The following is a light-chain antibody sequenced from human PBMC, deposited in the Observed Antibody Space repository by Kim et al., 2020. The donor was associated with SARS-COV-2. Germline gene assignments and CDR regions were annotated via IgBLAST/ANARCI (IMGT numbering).Light chain of an antibody. CDR2: RAS. V-gene: IGKV1-5*03. CDR3: QQDKTYSSQS. CDR1: DDINNY. J-gene: IGKJ2*03. Sequence: DIQMTQSPSTLSTYVGDRVTITCRASDDINNYLAWFQQKPGKAPRLLIYRASNLVSGVPSRFSGSASGTEFTLTISSLQPDDFATYYCQQDKTYSSQSFGQGTKLEI.